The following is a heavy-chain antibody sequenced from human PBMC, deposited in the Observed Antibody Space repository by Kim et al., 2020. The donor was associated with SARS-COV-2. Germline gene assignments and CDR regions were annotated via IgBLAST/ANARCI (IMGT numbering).Heavy chain of an antibody. D-gene: IGHD2-2*01. CDR2: T. Sequence: TNDHPSLQSRVTLSVDTSNNQFSQRLSSVTAADTAIYYCARGHSTSGYDYWGQGALVTVSS. V-gene: IGHV4-34*01. J-gene: IGHJ4*02. CDR3: ARGHSTSGYDY.